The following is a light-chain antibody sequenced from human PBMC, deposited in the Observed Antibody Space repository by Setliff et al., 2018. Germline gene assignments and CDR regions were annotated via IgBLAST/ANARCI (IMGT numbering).Light chain of an antibody. J-gene: IGLJ1*01. V-gene: IGLV2-11*01. CDR2: DVS. Sequence: QFVLTQPRSVSGSPGQSVTISCTGTSSDVGGYNSVSWYQQHPDKPPKLIIYDVSTRPSGVPDRFSGSKSGNTASLTISGLQAEDEADYYCCSYGGTLYVFGTGTKVTVL. CDR3: CSYGGTLYV. CDR1: SSDVGGYNS.